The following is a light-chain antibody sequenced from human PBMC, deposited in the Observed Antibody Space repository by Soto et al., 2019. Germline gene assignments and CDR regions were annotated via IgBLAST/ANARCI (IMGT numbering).Light chain of an antibody. Sequence: IILTQSPATLSASPGERVTLSGRASQSIAGNLAWYQRRPGQAPRLLIFAASARASGIPVRFRGSGSGTEFTLTISSLQSEDFAVYYCQQHNEGPPWTFGQGTKVEIK. CDR3: QQHNEGPPWT. V-gene: IGKV3-15*01. CDR1: QSIAGN. CDR2: AAS. J-gene: IGKJ1*01.